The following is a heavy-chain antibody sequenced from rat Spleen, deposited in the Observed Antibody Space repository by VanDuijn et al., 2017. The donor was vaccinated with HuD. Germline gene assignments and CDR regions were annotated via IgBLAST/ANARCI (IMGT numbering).Heavy chain of an antibody. CDR3: TTHGGSFDY. Sequence: EVQLMESGGGLVQPGRSMKLSCGASGFTFSNYDMAWVRQAPTKGLEWVASIRPSGGSIHYRDSMKGRFTISRDNAKSSLYLQMDSLRAEDTATYYCTTHGGSFDYWGQGVMVTVSS. J-gene: IGHJ2*01. CDR1: GFTFSNYD. D-gene: IGHD1-11*01. V-gene: IGHV5-25*01. CDR2: IRPSGGSI.